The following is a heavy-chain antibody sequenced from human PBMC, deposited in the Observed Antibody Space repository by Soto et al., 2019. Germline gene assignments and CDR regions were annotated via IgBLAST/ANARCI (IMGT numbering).Heavy chain of an antibody. D-gene: IGHD2-2*02. Sequence: PGESLKISCKGSGYNFNTYWIAWVRQMPGEGPEWMGIIYPGASDARYRPSFQGQVTISADKSTSTAYMQWTSLKASDTAMYYCARLDCISTSCYKGSRYFFDYWGLGTLVTVSS. CDR1: GYNFNTYW. J-gene: IGHJ4*02. CDR3: ARLDCISTSCYKGSRYFFDY. V-gene: IGHV5-51*01. CDR2: IYPGASDA.